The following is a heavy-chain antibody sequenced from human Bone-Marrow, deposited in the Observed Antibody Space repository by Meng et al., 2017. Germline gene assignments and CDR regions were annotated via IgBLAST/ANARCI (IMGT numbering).Heavy chain of an antibody. J-gene: IGHJ5*02. Sequence: GGSLRLSCAAAGFTFSSYSMNWVRQAPGKGLEWVAVISYDGSNKYYADSVKGRFTISRDNSKNTLYLQMNSLRAEDTAVYYCVRGDDSSSWGKGFDPWGQGTLVTVSS. CDR1: GFTFSSYS. D-gene: IGHD6-13*01. CDR2: ISYDGSNK. CDR3: VRGDDSSSWGKGFDP. V-gene: IGHV3-30*03.